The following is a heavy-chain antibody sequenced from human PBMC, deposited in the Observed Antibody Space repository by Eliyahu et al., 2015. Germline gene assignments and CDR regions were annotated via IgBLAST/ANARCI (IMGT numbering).Heavy chain of an antibody. D-gene: IGHD7-27*01. Sequence: QVQLVESGGGVVQPGGSLRLSCAASGFTFSSXGMHWVRQAPGKGLEWVAFIRYDGSNKYYADSVKGRFTISRDNSKNTLYLQMNSLRAEDTAVYYCAKSARITGEVGHYGMDVWGQGTTVTVSS. CDR1: GFTFSSXG. V-gene: IGHV3-30*02. J-gene: IGHJ6*02. CDR2: IRYDGSNK. CDR3: AKSARITGEVGHYGMDV.